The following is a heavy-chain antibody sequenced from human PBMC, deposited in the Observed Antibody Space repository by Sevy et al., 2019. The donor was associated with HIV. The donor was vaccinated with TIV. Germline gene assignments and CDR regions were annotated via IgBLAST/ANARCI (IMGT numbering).Heavy chain of an antibody. CDR2: VSRRDTIT. D-gene: IGHD3-10*01. Sequence: GGSLRLSCAASGFIFSSHEMNWVRQAPGKGLEWVSYVSRRDTITHYADSVRGRFTNSRDNAQNSLYLQRNSLRVEDTAIYFCARGLSTYGAYYFDFWGRGTLVTVSS. V-gene: IGHV3-48*03. J-gene: IGHJ4*02. CDR3: ARGLSTYGAYYFDF. CDR1: GFIFSSHE.